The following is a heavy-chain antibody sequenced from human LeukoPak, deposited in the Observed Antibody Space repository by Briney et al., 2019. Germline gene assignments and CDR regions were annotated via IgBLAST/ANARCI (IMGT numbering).Heavy chain of an antibody. CDR2: TYYRSTWNN. J-gene: IGHJ6*02. V-gene: IGHV6-1*01. Sequence: SQTLSLTCAISGDTVSSNTAAWNWIRQSPSRGLEWLGRTYYRSTWNNDYAVSVQNRITINPDTSKNQFSLQLKSATPEDTAVYYCTRQRSTSTDYYGMDVWGQGTTVTVSS. CDR1: GDTVSSNTAA. D-gene: IGHD6-6*01. CDR3: TRQRSTSTDYYGMDV.